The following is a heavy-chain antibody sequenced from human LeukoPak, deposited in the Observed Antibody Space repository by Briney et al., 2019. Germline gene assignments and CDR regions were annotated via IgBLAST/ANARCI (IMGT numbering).Heavy chain of an antibody. CDR2: ISYDGSNK. V-gene: IGHV3-30*03. CDR1: GFTFSSYG. D-gene: IGHD2-15*01. Sequence: GGSLRLSCAASGFTFSSYGMHWVRQAPGKGLEWVAVISYDGSNKYYADSVKGRFTISRDNAKNSLYLQMNSLRAEDTAVYYCARVGGDIVEDYWGRGTLVTVSS. J-gene: IGHJ4*02. CDR3: ARVGGDIVEDY.